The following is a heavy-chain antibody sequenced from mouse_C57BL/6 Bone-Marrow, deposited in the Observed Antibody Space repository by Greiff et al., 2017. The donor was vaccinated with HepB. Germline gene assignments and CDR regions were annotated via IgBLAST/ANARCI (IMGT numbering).Heavy chain of an antibody. CDR1: GYAFTNYL. CDR2: INPGSGGT. V-gene: IGHV1-54*01. CDR3: AREDSYGSSYVSFDY. J-gene: IGHJ2*01. Sequence: QVQLQQSGAELVRPGTSVKVSCKASGYAFTNYLIEWVKQRPGQGLEWIGVINPGSGGTNYNEKFKGKATLTADKSSSTAYMQLSSLTSEDSAVYFCAREDSYGSSYVSFDYWGQGTTLTVSS. D-gene: IGHD1-1*01.